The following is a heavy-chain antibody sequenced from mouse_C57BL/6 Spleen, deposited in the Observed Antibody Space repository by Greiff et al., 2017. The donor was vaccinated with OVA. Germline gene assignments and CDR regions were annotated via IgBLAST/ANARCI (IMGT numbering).Heavy chain of an antibody. Sequence: EVKLQESGPELVKPGASVKIPCTASGYTFTDYNMDWVKQSHGKSLEWIGDIHPNNGGTIYNQKFKGKATLTVDKSSSTAYMELRSLTSEDTAVYYCARRDDYPYYFDYWGQGTTLTVSS. D-gene: IGHD2-4*01. CDR3: ARRDDYPYYFDY. CDR1: GYTFTDYN. V-gene: IGHV1-18*01. J-gene: IGHJ2*01. CDR2: IHPNNGGT.